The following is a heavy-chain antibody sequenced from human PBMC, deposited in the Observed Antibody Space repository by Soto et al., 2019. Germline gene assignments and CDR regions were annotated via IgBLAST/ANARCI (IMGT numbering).Heavy chain of an antibody. CDR2: ISIYNGNT. Sequence: GASVKVSCKASGYTFTSYGISWVRQAPGQGLEWMGWISIYNGNTNYAQKLQGRVTITADESTSTAYMELSSLRSEDTAVYYCASSSTARYIVVAFDYWGQGTLVTVSS. D-gene: IGHD2-15*01. J-gene: IGHJ4*02. CDR1: GYTFTSYG. CDR3: ASSSTARYIVVAFDY. V-gene: IGHV1-18*01.